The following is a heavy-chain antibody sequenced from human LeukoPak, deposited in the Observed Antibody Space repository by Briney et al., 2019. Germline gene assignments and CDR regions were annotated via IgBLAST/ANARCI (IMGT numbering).Heavy chain of an antibody. CDR1: GGSISSSSYY. CDR3: ARDQGNYYDSSGTYYMDV. J-gene: IGHJ6*03. CDR2: IYYSGST. D-gene: IGHD3-22*01. Sequence: SETLSLTCTVSGGSISSSSYYWGWIRQPPGKGLEWIGSIYYSGSTYYNPSLKSRVTISVDTSKNQFSLKLSSVTAADTAVYYCARDQGNYYDSSGTYYMDVWGKGSTVTVSS. V-gene: IGHV4-39*07.